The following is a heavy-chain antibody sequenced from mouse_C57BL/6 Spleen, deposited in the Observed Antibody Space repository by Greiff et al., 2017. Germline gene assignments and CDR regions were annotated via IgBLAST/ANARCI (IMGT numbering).Heavy chain of an antibody. CDR3: ARLRSDYYAMDY. CDR2: IYPGSGNT. CDR1: GYTFTDYY. J-gene: IGHJ4*01. V-gene: IGHV1-76*01. Sequence: QVQLQQSGAELVRPGASVKLSCKASGYTFTDYYINWVKQRPGQGLEWIARIYPGSGNTYYNEKFKGKATLTAEKSSSTAYMQLSSLTSEDSAVXFCARLRSDYYAMDYWGQGTSVTVSS.